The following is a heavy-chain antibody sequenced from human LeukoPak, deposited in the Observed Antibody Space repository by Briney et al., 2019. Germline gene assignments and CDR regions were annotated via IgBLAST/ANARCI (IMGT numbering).Heavy chain of an antibody. CDR3: ARDHGSLTAFDI. CDR2: ISSSSSYI. CDR1: GFNFNNYW. D-gene: IGHD1-26*01. Sequence: GGSLRLSCAASGFNFNNYWMSWLRQAPGKGLEWVSSISSSSSYIYYADSVKGRFTISRDNAKNSLYLQMNSLRAEDTAVYYCARDHGSLTAFDIWGQGTMVTVSS. V-gene: IGHV3-21*01. J-gene: IGHJ3*02.